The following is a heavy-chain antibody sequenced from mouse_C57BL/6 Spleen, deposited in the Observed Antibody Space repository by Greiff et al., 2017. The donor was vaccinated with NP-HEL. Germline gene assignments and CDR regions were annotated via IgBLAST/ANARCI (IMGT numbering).Heavy chain of an antibody. CDR2: IDPSDSET. V-gene: IGHV1-52*01. J-gene: IGHJ3*01. Sequence: VQLQQPGAELVRPGSSVKLSCKASGYTFTSYWMHWVKQRPIQGLEWIGNIDPSDSETHYNQKFKDKATLTVDKSSSTAYMQLSSLTSEDSAVYYFARCEDGYLFAYWGQGTLVTVSA. CDR1: GYTFTSYW. CDR3: ARCEDGYLFAY. D-gene: IGHD2-3*01.